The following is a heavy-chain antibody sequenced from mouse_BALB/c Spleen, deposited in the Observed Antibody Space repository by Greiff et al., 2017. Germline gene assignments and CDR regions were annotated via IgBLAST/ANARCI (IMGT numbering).Heavy chain of an antibody. Sequence: EVKLMESGGGLVQPGGSRKLSCAASGFTFSSFGMNWVRQAPEKGLEWVAYISSGSSTIYYADTVKGRFTISRDNPKNTLFLQMTSLRSEDTAMYYCALIYYDYDDAMDYWGQGTSVTVSS. CDR1: GFTFSSFG. J-gene: IGHJ4*01. D-gene: IGHD2-4*01. CDR3: ALIYYDYDDAMDY. CDR2: ISSGSSTI. V-gene: IGHV5-17*02.